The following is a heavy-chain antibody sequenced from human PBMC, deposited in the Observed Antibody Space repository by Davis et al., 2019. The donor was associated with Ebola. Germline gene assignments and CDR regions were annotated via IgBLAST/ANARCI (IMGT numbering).Heavy chain of an antibody. CDR2: ISGTSSTI. CDR3: AREDNYGYDY. CDR1: GFTFSDHF. V-gene: IGHV3-11*01. Sequence: GESLKISCAASGFTFSDHFMGWIRQAPGKGLEWVSYISGTSSTIYYADSVKGRFTISRDNAKNSLYLQMNSLRAEDTAVYFCAREDNYGYDYWGQGTLITVSS. D-gene: IGHD5-18*01. J-gene: IGHJ4*02.